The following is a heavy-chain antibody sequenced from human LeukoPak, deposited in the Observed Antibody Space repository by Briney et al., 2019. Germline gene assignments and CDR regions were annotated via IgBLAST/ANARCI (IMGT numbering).Heavy chain of an antibody. V-gene: IGHV3-20*04. D-gene: IGHD6-19*01. J-gene: IGHJ6*03. CDR1: GFTFDDYG. CDR3: ARASSPMDV. Sequence: PGGSLRLSCAASGFTFDDYGMSWVRQAPGKGLEWVSRINSDGSSTSYADSVKGRFTISRDNAKNSLYLQMNSLRAEDTAVYYCARASSPMDVWGKGTTVTISS. CDR2: INSDGSST.